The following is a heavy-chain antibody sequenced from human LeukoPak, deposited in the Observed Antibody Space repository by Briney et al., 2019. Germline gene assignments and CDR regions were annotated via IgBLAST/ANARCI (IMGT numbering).Heavy chain of an antibody. CDR3: ARSLTTLTYEGY. D-gene: IGHD1-1*01. V-gene: IGHV3-53*01. J-gene: IGHJ4*02. CDR2: IYSGGST. CDR1: GFTVSSNY. Sequence: GGSLRLSCAASGFTVSSNYMSWVRQAPGKGLEWVSVIYSGGSTYYADSVKGRFTVSRDNAKNSLFLQMNSLRAEDTAIYYCARSLTTLTYEGYWGQGTLVTVSS.